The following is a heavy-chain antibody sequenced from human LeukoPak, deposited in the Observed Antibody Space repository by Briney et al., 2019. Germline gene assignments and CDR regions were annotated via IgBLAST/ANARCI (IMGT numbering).Heavy chain of an antibody. Sequence: GGSLRLSCAASGFTFNSFFLNWVRLTPGRELEWVACISQDGSETFYMDSVRGRFTISRGNTKNSLYLQMNSLRAEDTAVYFCVRDLGHSRHYFEYWGQGALVTVSS. CDR3: VRDLGHSRHYFEY. CDR1: GFTFNSFF. CDR2: ISQDGSET. V-gene: IGHV3-7*01. D-gene: IGHD7-27*01. J-gene: IGHJ4*02.